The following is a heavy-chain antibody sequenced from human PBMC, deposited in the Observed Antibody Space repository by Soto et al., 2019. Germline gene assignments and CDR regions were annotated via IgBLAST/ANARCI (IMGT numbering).Heavy chain of an antibody. D-gene: IGHD6-6*01. CDR2: IKQDGSEK. Sequence: GGSLRLSCAASGFTFSSYGMSWVRQAPGKGLEWVANIKQDGSEKYYVDSVKGRFTISRDNAKNSLYLQMNSLRAEDTAVYYCARLTADSGTSVFYYCGMDVWGQGTTVTVSS. J-gene: IGHJ6*02. V-gene: IGHV3-7*01. CDR1: GFTFSSYG. CDR3: ARLTADSGTSVFYYCGMDV.